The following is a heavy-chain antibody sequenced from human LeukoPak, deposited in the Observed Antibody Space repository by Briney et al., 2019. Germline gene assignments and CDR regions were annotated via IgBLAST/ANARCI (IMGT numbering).Heavy chain of an antibody. D-gene: IGHD4-17*01. CDR1: GFTFRNYG. V-gene: IGHV3-23*01. CDR2: INGGGGST. CDR3: ARTGLTYLTTVTTWFAY. Sequence: GGSLRLSCAASGFTFRNYGMSWVRQAPGRGLEWVSSINGGGGSTYYADSVKGRFIISRDNSKNTLYLQMNSLRAEDTAVYYCARTGLTYLTTVTTWFAYWGQGTLVTVSS. J-gene: IGHJ4*02.